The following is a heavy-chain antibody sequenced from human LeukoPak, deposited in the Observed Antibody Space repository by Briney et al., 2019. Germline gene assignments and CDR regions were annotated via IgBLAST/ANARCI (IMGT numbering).Heavy chain of an antibody. Sequence: PGGSLRLSCAASGFTFDDHVMSWVRQVPGKGLEWVSGINWNGGSTGYADSVKGRFTISRDNAKNSLYLQMNSLRAEDTALYYCAAGDRNGWYFDYWGQGTLVTVSS. J-gene: IGHJ4*02. V-gene: IGHV3-20*04. CDR3: AAGDRNGWYFDY. CDR1: GFTFDDHV. CDR2: INWNGGST. D-gene: IGHD6-19*01.